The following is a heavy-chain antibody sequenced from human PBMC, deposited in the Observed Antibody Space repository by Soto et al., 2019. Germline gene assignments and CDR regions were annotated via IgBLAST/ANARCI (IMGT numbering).Heavy chain of an antibody. V-gene: IGHV4-30-4*02. J-gene: IGHJ4*02. Sequence: SETLSLTCTVSGGSISSGGYYWSWIRQPPGKGLEWIGYIYYSGSTYYNPSLKSRVTISVDTSKNQFSLKLSSVTAADTAVYYCASVDTAMVRFDYWGQGTRVTVSS. CDR1: GGSISSGGYY. CDR3: ASVDTAMVRFDY. CDR2: IYYSGST. D-gene: IGHD5-18*01.